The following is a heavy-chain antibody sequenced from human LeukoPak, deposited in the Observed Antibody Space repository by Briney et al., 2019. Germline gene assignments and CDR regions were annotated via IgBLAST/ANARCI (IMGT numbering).Heavy chain of an antibody. CDR2: ISGSGDRI. CDR1: GLTFSNFA. J-gene: IGHJ4*02. V-gene: IGHV3-23*01. D-gene: IGHD5-24*01. Sequence: PGGSLRLSCAASGLTFSNFAMSWIRQAPGKGLEWVSAISGSGDRIIYADSVKGRFATSREDSKNTLYLQMNSLRVEDTAVYYCAKGLVRDGYNPTFDYWGQGTLVTVSS. CDR3: AKGLVRDGYNPTFDY.